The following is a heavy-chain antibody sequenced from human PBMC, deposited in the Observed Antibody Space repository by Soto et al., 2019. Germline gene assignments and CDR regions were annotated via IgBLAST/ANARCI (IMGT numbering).Heavy chain of an antibody. CDR2: IYYSGST. D-gene: IGHD3-16*01. Sequence: QVQLQESGPGLVKPSQTLSLTCTVSGGSISSGDYYWSWIRQPPGKGLEGIGYIYYSGSTYYNPSLKSRVTISVDTSKNQFSLKLSSVTAADTAVYYCARVRIEFRLRTAYYFDYWGQGTLVTVSS. V-gene: IGHV4-30-4*01. CDR1: GGSISSGDYY. J-gene: IGHJ4*02. CDR3: ARVRIEFRLRTAYYFDY.